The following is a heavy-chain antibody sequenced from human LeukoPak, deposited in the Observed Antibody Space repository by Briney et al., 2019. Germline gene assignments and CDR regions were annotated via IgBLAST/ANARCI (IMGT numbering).Heavy chain of an antibody. Sequence: ASVKVSCKASGYTFTRYYMHWVRQAPGQGLEWMGWINPNSGGTDYAQKFQGRVTMTRDTSISTAYMELSRLRSDDTAVYYCARDGGAYCGGDCYFADDYWGQGTLVTVSS. CDR3: ARDGGAYCGGDCYFADDY. CDR1: GYTFTRYY. CDR2: INPNSGGT. D-gene: IGHD2-21*02. J-gene: IGHJ4*02. V-gene: IGHV1-2*02.